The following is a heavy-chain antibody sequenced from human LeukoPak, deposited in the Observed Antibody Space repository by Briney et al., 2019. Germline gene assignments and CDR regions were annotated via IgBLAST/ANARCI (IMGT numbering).Heavy chain of an antibody. CDR1: GFTFSNYA. J-gene: IGHJ4*02. CDR2: ISGSGGST. V-gene: IGHV3-23*01. CDR3: AKDPPYYFDY. Sequence: GGSLRLSCAASGFTFSNYAIRWVRQAPGKGLEWVSGISGSGGSTYYADSVKGRFTISRDNSKNTLYLQMNSLRAEDTAVYYCAKDPPYYFDYWGQGTLVTVSS.